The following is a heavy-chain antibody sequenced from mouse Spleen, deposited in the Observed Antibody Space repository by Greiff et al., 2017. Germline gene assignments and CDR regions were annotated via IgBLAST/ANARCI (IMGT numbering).Heavy chain of an antibody. CDR3: AREDGYDPYAMDY. CDR2: INPSSGYT. CDR1: GYTFTSYT. Sequence: QVQLKESGAELARPGASVKMSCKASGYTFTSYTMHWVKQRPGQGLEWIGYINPSSGYTNYNQKFKDKATLTADKSSSTAYMQLSSLTSEDSAVYYCAREDGYDPYAMDYWGQGTSVTVSS. V-gene: IGHV1-4*01. D-gene: IGHD2-2*01. J-gene: IGHJ4*01.